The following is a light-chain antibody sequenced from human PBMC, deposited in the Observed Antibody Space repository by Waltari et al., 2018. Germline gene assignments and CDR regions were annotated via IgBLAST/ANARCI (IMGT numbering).Light chain of an antibody. CDR3: ISYAGNNKYV. V-gene: IGLV2-8*01. Sequence: QSAPTQPPSASGSPGQSVTISCTGTSSDVGAYNYVSWYQQYPDKAPKLMIYEVTKRPSGVPDRFSGSKSGNTASLTVSGLQAEDEADYYCISYAGNNKYVLGAGTKVTVL. J-gene: IGLJ1*01. CDR2: EVT. CDR1: SSDVGAYNY.